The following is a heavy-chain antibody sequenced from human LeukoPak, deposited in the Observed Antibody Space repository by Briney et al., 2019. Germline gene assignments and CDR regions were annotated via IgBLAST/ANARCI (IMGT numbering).Heavy chain of an antibody. V-gene: IGHV3-48*03. D-gene: IGHD4-17*01. CDR2: ISNIGSTI. CDR1: GFTFSRYE. J-gene: IGHJ6*02. CDR3: ARVTDDYGAHYYGMDV. Sequence: GGSLRLSCAASGFTFSRYEMNWVRQAPGKGLEWVSYISNIGSTIHYADSVKGRFTISRDNAQNSLYLQMSSLRAEDTAVYYCARVTDDYGAHYYGMDVWGQGTTVTVSS.